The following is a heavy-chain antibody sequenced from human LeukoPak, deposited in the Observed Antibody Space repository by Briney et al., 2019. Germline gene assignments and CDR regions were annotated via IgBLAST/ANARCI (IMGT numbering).Heavy chain of an antibody. CDR2: ISYDGSNK. Sequence: HSGGSLRLSCAASGFTFSSYGMHWVRQAPGKGLEWVAVISYDGSNKYYADSVKGRFTISRDNSKNTLYLQMNSLRAEDTAVYYCARGPREWELYFDYWGQGTLVTVSS. CDR3: ARGPREWELYFDY. D-gene: IGHD1-26*01. V-gene: IGHV3-30*03. J-gene: IGHJ4*02. CDR1: GFTFSSYG.